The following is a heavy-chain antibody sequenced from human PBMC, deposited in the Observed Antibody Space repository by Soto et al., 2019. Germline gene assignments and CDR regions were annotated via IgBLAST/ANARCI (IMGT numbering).Heavy chain of an antibody. D-gene: IGHD1-26*01. CDR3: ATLSPYSGSYSDY. J-gene: IGHJ4*02. Sequence: PGGSLRLSCAASGFTFSSYAMHWVRQAPGKGLEWVAVISYDGSNKYYADSVKGRFTISRDNSKNTLYLQMNSLRAEDTAVYYCATLSPYSGSYSDYWGQGTLVTVSS. V-gene: IGHV3-30-3*01. CDR1: GFTFSSYA. CDR2: ISYDGSNK.